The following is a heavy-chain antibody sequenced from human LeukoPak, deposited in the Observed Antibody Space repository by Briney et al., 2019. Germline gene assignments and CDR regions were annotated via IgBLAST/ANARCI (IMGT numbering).Heavy chain of an antibody. D-gene: IGHD3-10*01. Sequence: SETLSLTCTVSGGSISSYYWSWIRQPPGKGLDGIGYIYYSGSTNYNPSLKSRVTISVDTSKNQFSLKLSSVTAADTAVYYCARFTYYYGSGSNDAFDIWGQGTMVTVSS. J-gene: IGHJ3*02. V-gene: IGHV4-59*01. CDR1: GGSISSYY. CDR3: ARFTYYYGSGSNDAFDI. CDR2: IYYSGST.